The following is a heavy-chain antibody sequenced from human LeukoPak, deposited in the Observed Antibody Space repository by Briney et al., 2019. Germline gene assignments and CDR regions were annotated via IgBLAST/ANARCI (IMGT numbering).Heavy chain of an antibody. V-gene: IGHV3-23*01. CDR1: GFPLRTSP. Sequence: GGSLRLSCETSGFPLRTSPMNWVRQVPGRGLEWVSTISGDGDSTYYADSVKGRFTMSRDNAKNTLHLQMNRLRAEDTGIYYCSKDWDYWGKGTQVTVSS. CDR3: SKDWDY. J-gene: IGHJ4*02. CDR2: ISGDGDST.